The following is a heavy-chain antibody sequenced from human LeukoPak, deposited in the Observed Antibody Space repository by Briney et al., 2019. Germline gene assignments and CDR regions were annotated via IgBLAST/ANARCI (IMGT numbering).Heavy chain of an antibody. CDR1: GFTFSSYA. J-gene: IGHJ6*03. CDR3: AKVGPSLVRGLIRGGARYYYNYMDV. Sequence: PGGSLRLSCAASGFTFSSYAMSWVRQAPGKGLEWVSAISGSGGSTYYADSVKGRFTISRDNSKNTLYLQMNSLRAEDTAVYYCAKVGPSLVRGLIRGGARYYYNYMDVWGKGTTVTISS. D-gene: IGHD3-10*01. CDR2: ISGSGGST. V-gene: IGHV3-23*01.